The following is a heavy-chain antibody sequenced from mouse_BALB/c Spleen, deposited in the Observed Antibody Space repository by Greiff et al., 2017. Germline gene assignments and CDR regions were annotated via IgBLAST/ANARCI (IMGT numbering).Heavy chain of an antibody. CDR3: ARGDGNLRRAMDY. Sequence: EVMLVESGGGLVKPGGSLKLSCAASGFTFSSYAMSWVRQTPEKRLELVASISSGGSTYYPDSVKGRFTISRDNARNILYLQMSSLRSEDTAMYYCARGDGNLRRAMDYWGQGTSVTVSS. CDR2: ISSGGST. D-gene: IGHD2-1*01. J-gene: IGHJ4*01. V-gene: IGHV5-6-5*01. CDR1: GFTFSSYA.